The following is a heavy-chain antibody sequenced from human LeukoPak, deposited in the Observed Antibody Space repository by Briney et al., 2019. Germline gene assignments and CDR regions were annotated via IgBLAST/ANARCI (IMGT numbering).Heavy chain of an antibody. Sequence: GGSLRLSCAASGFTFSSYSMNWVRQAPGKGLEWVSSISSSSSYICYADSVKGRFTISRDNAKNSLYLQMNSLRAEDTAAYYCAREEGATAFDYWGQGTLVTVSS. CDR1: GFTFSSYS. J-gene: IGHJ4*02. CDR3: AREEGATAFDY. V-gene: IGHV3-21*01. D-gene: IGHD1-26*01. CDR2: ISSSSSYI.